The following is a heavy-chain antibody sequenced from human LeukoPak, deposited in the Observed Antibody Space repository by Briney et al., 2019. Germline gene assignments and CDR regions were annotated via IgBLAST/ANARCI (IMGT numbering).Heavy chain of an antibody. CDR2: IYYSGST. CDR3: ARETYYDFWSGSRRMDV. V-gene: IGHV4-59*01. D-gene: IGHD3-3*01. Sequence: PSETLSLTCTVSGGSISSYYWSWIRQPPGKGLEWIGYIYYSGSTNYNPSLKSRVTISVDTSKNQFSLKLSSVTAADTAVYYCARETYYDFWSGSRRMDVRGQGTTVTVSS. J-gene: IGHJ6*02. CDR1: GGSISSYY.